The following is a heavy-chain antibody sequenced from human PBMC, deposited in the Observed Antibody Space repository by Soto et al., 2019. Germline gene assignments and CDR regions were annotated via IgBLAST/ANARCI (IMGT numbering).Heavy chain of an antibody. V-gene: IGHV5-51*07. CDR2: IYPGDSDT. CDR3: ARQTNILTGYENYGMDV. J-gene: IGHJ6*02. CDR1: GYSFTSYW. Sequence: GESLKISCKGSGYSFTSYWIGWVHQMPGKGLEWMGIIYPGDSDTRYSPSFQGQVTISADKSISTAYLQWSSLKASDTAMYYCARQTNILTGYENYGMDVWGQGTTVTVSS. D-gene: IGHD3-9*01.